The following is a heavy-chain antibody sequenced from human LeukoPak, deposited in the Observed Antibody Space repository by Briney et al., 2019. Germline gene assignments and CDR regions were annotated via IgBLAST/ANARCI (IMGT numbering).Heavy chain of an antibody. CDR2: TYYRSKWYN. Sequence: SQTFSLTCAISGDSVSSNSAAWNWIRQSPSRGLEWLGRTYYRSKWYNDYAVSVKSRITINPDTSKNQFSLQLNSVTPEDTAVYYCARAAVGINWNYDYFDYWGQGTLVTVSS. CDR3: ARAAVGINWNYDYFDY. D-gene: IGHD1-7*01. J-gene: IGHJ4*02. CDR1: GDSVSSNSAA. V-gene: IGHV6-1*01.